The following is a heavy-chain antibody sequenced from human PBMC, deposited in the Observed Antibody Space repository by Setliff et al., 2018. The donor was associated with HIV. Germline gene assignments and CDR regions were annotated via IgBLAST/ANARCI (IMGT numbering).Heavy chain of an antibody. CDR3: ARRAYCSSTTCFDN. CDR2: ISYDGSNK. D-gene: IGHD2-2*01. J-gene: IGHJ4*02. CDR1: GFTFSSYA. Sequence: PGGSLRLSCAASGFTFSSYAMHWVRQAPGKGLEWVAVISYDGSNKYYADSVKGRFTISRDTSKNTLYLQMNSLRAEDTAVYYCARRAYCSSTTCFDNWGQGTLVTVSS. V-gene: IGHV3-30*14.